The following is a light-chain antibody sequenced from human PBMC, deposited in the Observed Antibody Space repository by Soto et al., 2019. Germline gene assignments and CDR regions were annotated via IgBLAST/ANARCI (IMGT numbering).Light chain of an antibody. CDR2: AAS. CDR3: QQYNKWPPYT. J-gene: IGKJ2*01. Sequence: EIVMTQSPATLSVSPGERATLSCRASQSVNSNLAWYQQKPGQAPRLLIYAASTRATGIPARFSGSGSGTEFTLTLSSLQSEDFAVYYCQQYNKWPPYTFGQGTKLEIK. V-gene: IGKV3-15*01. CDR1: QSVNSN.